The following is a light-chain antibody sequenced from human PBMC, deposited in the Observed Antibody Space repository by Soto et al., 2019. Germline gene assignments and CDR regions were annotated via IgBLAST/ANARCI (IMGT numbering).Light chain of an antibody. V-gene: IGLV2-8*01. CDR2: EVS. Sequence: QSVLTQPPSASGSPGQSVTISCTGTSSDVGGYDSVSWFQQHPDKAPKLMIYEVSKRPSGVPDRFSGSKSGNTASLTVSGLQAEDEADYYCSSYAGSDSVVFGGGTKVTVL. CDR3: SSYAGSDSVV. J-gene: IGLJ2*01. CDR1: SSDVGGYDS.